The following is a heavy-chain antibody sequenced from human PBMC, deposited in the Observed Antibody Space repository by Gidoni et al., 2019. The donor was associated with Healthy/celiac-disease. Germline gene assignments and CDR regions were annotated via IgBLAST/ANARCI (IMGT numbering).Heavy chain of an antibody. D-gene: IGHD2-21*02. CDR3: AREEDPVVVTAGDAFDI. CDR1: VGSISSGGYY. Sequence: QVQLQESGPGLVKPSQTLSLTCTVSVGSISSGGYYWSWIRQHPGKGLEWIGYIYYSGSTYYNPSLKSRVTISVDTSKNQFSLKLSSVTAADTAVYYCAREEDPVVVTAGDAFDIWGQGTMVTVSS. J-gene: IGHJ3*02. V-gene: IGHV4-31*03. CDR2: IYYSGST.